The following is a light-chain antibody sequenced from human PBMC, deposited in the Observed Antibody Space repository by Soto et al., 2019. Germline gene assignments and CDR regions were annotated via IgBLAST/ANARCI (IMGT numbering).Light chain of an antibody. Sequence: QSALTQPASVSGSPGQSVTISGTGSSSDIGSYNLVSWYQQRPGNTPKLLIFEGSKRPSGISDRFSGSKSGNTACLTISGLPAEDESDYDCCSYAGGRTHYVSGAGTKLTVL. V-gene: IGLV2-23*01. CDR3: CSYAGGRTHYV. J-gene: IGLJ1*01. CDR1: SSDIGSYNL. CDR2: EGS.